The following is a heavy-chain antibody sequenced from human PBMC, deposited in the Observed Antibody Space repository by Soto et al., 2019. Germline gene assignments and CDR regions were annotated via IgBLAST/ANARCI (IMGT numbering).Heavy chain of an antibody. CDR3: ARAREDVTSDSPDDYYYGMDV. CDR2: IVPIFGSG. CDR1: GVTFSSDA. J-gene: IGHJ6*02. V-gene: IGHV1-69*06. D-gene: IGHD4-4*01. Sequence: QVQLVQSGAEVKRPGSSVRVSCKTSGVTFSSDAINWVRQVPGQGLEWVGGIVPIFGSGNYAQKLQGSVRIIADKSSNTVDMELSSLRSEDTAVYYCARAREDVTSDSPDDYYYGMDVWGQGTTVIFSS.